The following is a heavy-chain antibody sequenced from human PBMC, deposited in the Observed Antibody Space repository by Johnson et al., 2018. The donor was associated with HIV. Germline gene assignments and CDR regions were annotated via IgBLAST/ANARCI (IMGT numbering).Heavy chain of an antibody. CDR3: AKHYSSSWADAFDI. J-gene: IGHJ3*02. Sequence: QVQLVESGGGLVQPGRSLRLSCAASGFTFNDYGMHWVRQAPGKGLEWVAVISYDGTNEYYADSVKGRFTISRDNSKNTLYLQMNSLRAEDTAVYYCAKHYSSSWADAFDIWGQGTMVTVSS. CDR1: GFTFNDYG. D-gene: IGHD6-13*01. CDR2: ISYDGTNE. V-gene: IGHV3-30-3*02.